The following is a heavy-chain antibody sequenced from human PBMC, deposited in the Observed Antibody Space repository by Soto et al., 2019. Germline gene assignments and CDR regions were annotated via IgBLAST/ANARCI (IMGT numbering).Heavy chain of an antibody. CDR3: AKGSATSRPYYFDY. CDR2: ITGDGGDT. V-gene: IGHV3-23*01. CDR1: VFTFISYA. Sequence: GWSLRLSCVASVFTFISYAMSWVRQAPGKGLEWVSAITGDGGDTFHADSVRGRLTISRDNSRNTLYLQMDSLRAEDTALYYCAKGSATSRPYYFDYWGQGSLVTVSS. J-gene: IGHJ4*02.